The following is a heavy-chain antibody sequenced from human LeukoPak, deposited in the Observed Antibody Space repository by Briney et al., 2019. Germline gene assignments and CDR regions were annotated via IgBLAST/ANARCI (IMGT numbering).Heavy chain of an antibody. Sequence: GGSLRLSCAASGFSFSGSTMHWVRQAPGKGLEWVALISYDGSNKYCADSVKGRFTISRDNSKNTLYLQMNSLRAEDTAVYYCAKSRSSLGYCSGGSCPFDYWGQGTLVTVSS. D-gene: IGHD2-15*01. CDR2: ISYDGSNK. J-gene: IGHJ4*02. V-gene: IGHV3-30*18. CDR1: GFSFSGST. CDR3: AKSRSSLGYCSGGSCPFDY.